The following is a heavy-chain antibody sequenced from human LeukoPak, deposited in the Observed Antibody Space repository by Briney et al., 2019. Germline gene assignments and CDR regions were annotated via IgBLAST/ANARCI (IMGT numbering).Heavy chain of an antibody. CDR2: ISAYNGNT. CDR1: GYTFTSYG. CDR3: ARGAGYYGSGSYPDY. J-gene: IGHJ4*02. Sequence: ASVKVSCEASGYTFTSYGISWVRQAPGQGLEWMGWISAYNGNTNYAQKLQGRVTMTTDTSTSTAYMELRSLRSDDTAVYYCARGAGYYGSGSYPDYWGQGTLVTVSS. V-gene: IGHV1-18*01. D-gene: IGHD3-10*01.